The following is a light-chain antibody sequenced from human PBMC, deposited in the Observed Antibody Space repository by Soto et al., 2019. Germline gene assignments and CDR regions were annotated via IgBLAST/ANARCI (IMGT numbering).Light chain of an antibody. CDR1: QSVSSNY. CDR3: HQYNSYWT. J-gene: IGKJ1*01. CDR2: DAS. Sequence: EIVLTQSPGTLSLSPGERATLSCRASQSVSSNYLAWFQQKPGQAPRLLISDASNRATGIPARFSGSGSGTEFTLSISSLQPDDFATYYCHQYNSYWTFGQGTKVDIK. V-gene: IGKV3-20*01.